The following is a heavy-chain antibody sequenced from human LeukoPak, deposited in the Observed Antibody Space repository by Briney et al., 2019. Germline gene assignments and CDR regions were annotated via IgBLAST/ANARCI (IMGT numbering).Heavy chain of an antibody. CDR2: ISSSSNYI. Sequence: GGSLRLSCAAYALTFSSYSMNWVRQAPGEGLEWVSSISSSSNYINYADSVKGCFTISRDNAKNSLYLHMSSLRAEVTAVYYCARDPGDIVVVPAALNWFDPWGQGTLVTVSS. CDR1: ALTFSSYS. D-gene: IGHD2-2*01. J-gene: IGHJ5*02. CDR3: ARDPGDIVVVPAALNWFDP. V-gene: IGHV3-21*01.